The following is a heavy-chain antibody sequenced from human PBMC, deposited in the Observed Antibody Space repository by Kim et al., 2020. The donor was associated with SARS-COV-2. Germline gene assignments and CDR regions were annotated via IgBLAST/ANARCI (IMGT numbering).Heavy chain of an antibody. J-gene: IGHJ6*02. CDR3: TRRGNSDYPDYYYGMDV. CDR2: IRSKANSYAT. V-gene: IGHV3-73*01. CDR1: GFTFSGSA. Sequence: GGSLRLSCAASGFTFSGSAMHWVRQASGKGLEWVGRIRSKANSYATAYAASVKGRFTISRDDSKNTAYLQMNSLKTEDTAVYYCTRRGNSDYPDYYYGMDVWGQGTTVTVSS. D-gene: IGHD2-21*02.